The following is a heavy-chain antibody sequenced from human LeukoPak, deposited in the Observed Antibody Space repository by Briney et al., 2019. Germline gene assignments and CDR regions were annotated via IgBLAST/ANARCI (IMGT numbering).Heavy chain of an antibody. V-gene: IGHV1-46*01. Sequence: ASVEVSCTASGYTFSNYYMHWVRQAPGQGLEWMGIINPSGGSISDAQRFQGRVTMTRDTSTRTFYMELSSLRPEDTAVYYCARSQPYCISTSCYGPGDYWGQGTLVTVSS. CDR3: ARSQPYCISTSCYGPGDY. D-gene: IGHD2-2*01. J-gene: IGHJ4*02. CDR2: INPSGGSI. CDR1: GYTFSNYY.